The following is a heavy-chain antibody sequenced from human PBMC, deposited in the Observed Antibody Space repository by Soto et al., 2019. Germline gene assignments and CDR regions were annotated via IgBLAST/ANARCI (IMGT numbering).Heavy chain of an antibody. V-gene: IGHV3-48*02. J-gene: IGHJ6*02. CDR2: ISSSSSSI. Sequence: GGSLRLSCAASGFTFSSYAMSWVRQAPGKGLEWLSYISSSSSSIYYADSVRGRFTISRDNAKNSLSLQMNSLRDEDTALYYCARGGPGGYDYHGMDVWGQGTTVTVSS. D-gene: IGHD2-2*01. CDR3: ARGGPGGYDYHGMDV. CDR1: GFTFSSYA.